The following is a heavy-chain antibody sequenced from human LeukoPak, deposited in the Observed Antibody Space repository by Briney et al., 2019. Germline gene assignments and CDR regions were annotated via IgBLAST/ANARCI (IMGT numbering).Heavy chain of an antibody. CDR3: ARDWDYDSSGNFDY. CDR1: GYTFTSYA. Sequence: ASVKVSCKASGYTFTSYAMNWVRQAPGQGLEWVGWIDTNTGNPTYAQGFTGRFVFSLDTSVSTAYLQISSLKAEDTAVYYYARDWDYDSSGNFDYWGQGTLVTVSS. V-gene: IGHV7-4-1*02. D-gene: IGHD3-22*01. J-gene: IGHJ4*02. CDR2: IDTNTGNP.